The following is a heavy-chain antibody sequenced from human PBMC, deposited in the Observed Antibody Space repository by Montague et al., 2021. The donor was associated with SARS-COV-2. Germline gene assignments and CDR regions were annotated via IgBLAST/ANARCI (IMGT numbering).Heavy chain of an antibody. J-gene: IGHJ2*01. V-gene: IGHV3-23*01. CDR1: GFAFNNFA. CDR3: AKQPGAGAVVYWYFDL. Sequence: SLRLSCAASGFAFNNFAMSRVRQAPGKGLEWVSSIFGSAAGTYYGDSVKGRFTISRDNSKNTLYLQMNSLRAEDTAKYYCAKQPGAGAVVYWYFDLWGRGTVVSVSP. CDR2: IFGSAAGT. D-gene: IGHD6-19*01.